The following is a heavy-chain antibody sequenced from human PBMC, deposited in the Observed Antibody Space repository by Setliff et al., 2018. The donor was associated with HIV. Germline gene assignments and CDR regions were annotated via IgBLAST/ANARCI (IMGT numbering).Heavy chain of an antibody. CDR3: TRSHSTRDAFDI. V-gene: IGHV3-23*01. CDR1: GFNFSSFA. D-gene: IGHD2-2*01. Sequence: GGSLRLSCAASGFNFSSFAMTWVRQAPGKGLEWVSAISGRCGSTYYADCVEGRFTISRDNNKNTLYLQMDSLRAEDTALYYFTRSHSTRDAFDIWGQGTMVTVS. CDR2: ISGRCGST. J-gene: IGHJ3*02.